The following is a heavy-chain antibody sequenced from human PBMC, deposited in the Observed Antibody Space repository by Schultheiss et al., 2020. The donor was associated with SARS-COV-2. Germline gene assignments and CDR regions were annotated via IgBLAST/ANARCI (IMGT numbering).Heavy chain of an antibody. D-gene: IGHD3-10*01. CDR1: GFTFSNAW. CDR2: IKSKTDGGTT. V-gene: IGHV3-15*01. CDR3: TTALYYYGSGSYYYVDY. Sequence: GGSLRLSCAASGFTFSNAWMSWVRQAPGKGLEWVGRIKSKTDGGTTDYAAPVKGRFTISRDDSKNTLYLQMNSLKTEDTAVYYCTTALYYYGSGSYYYVDYWGHGTLVTVSS. J-gene: IGHJ4*01.